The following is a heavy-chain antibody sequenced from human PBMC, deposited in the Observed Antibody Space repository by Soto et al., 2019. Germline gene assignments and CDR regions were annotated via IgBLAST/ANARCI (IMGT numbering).Heavy chain of an antibody. D-gene: IGHD3-10*01. CDR1: GSTFSSYA. J-gene: IGHJ4*02. Sequence: SVKVSCNASGSTFSSYAISWVRPAPGQGLEWMGGLIPIFGTANYAQKFQGRVTITADESSSTAYRGLSSLRSEDTAVYYCARGVRETSLWFGESTNYFDYWGQGTLVTVSS. CDR2: LIPIFGTA. V-gene: IGHV1-69*13. CDR3: ARGVRETSLWFGESTNYFDY.